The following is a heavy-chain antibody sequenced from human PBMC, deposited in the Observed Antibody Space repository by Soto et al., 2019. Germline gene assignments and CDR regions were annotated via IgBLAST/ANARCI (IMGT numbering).Heavy chain of an antibody. CDR3: AKEFSSSASDDYYYYGMDV. V-gene: IGHV6-1*01. D-gene: IGHD6-6*01. CDR2: TYYRSQWYN. CDR1: GDSVSSDTAA. Sequence: PSQTLSLTCAISGDSVSSDTAAWNWIRQSPSRGLEWLGRTYYRSQWYNDYTLSVKRRITITPDTSKNKFTLQLNSVTPDDTAVYYCAKEFSSSASDDYYYYGMDVWGQGTTVTVSS. J-gene: IGHJ6*02.